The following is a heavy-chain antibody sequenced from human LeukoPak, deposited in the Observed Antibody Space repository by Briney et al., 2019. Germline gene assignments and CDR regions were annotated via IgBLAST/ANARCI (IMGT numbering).Heavy chain of an antibody. CDR2: INHSGST. J-gene: IGHJ4*02. Sequence: SETLSLTCAVYGGSFSGYYWSWIRQPPGKGLEWIGEINHSGSTNYNPSLKSRVTISVDTSKNQFSLKLSSVTAADTAVYYCARIAAAETIDYWGQGTLVTVSS. D-gene: IGHD6-13*01. CDR3: ARIAAAETIDY. CDR1: GGSFSGYY. V-gene: IGHV4-34*01.